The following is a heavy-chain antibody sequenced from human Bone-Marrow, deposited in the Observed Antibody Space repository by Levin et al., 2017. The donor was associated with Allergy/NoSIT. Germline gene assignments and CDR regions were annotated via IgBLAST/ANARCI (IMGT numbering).Heavy chain of an antibody. CDR3: ARGGASSKYFDR. Sequence: SETLSLTCSVSAYSITNAYWSWIRQPPGKGLEWIAWIHYSGTTNYSPSLRSRVTISVDTSKNQFSLNLNSVTAADTAVYYCARGGASSKYFDRWGRGTLVTVSS. D-gene: IGHD6-13*01. CDR2: IHYSGTT. J-gene: IGHJ2*01. V-gene: IGHV4-59*01. CDR1: AYSITNAY.